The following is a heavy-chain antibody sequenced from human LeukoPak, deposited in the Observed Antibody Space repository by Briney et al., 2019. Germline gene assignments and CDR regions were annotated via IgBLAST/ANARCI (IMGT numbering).Heavy chain of an antibody. J-gene: IGHJ4*02. CDR3: ARKYDPFDY. CDR2: INSDGTTT. D-gene: IGHD3-3*01. CDR1: GFTFSSHW. V-gene: IGHV3-74*01. Sequence: PGGTLRLSCAASGFTFSSHWMHWVRQAPGKGLVWVSSINSDGTTTTYADSVKGRFTISRDNAKNSLYLQMNSLRAEDTAVYYCARKYDPFDYWGQGTLVTVSS.